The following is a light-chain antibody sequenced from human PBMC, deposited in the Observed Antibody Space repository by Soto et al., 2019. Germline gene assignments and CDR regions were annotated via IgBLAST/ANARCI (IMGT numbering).Light chain of an antibody. Sequence: QSALTQPPSASGTPGQRVTISCSGSSSNIGSNYVYWYQQLPGTAPKLLTYRNNQRPSGVPDRFSGSKSGTSASLAISGLRSEDEADYYCAAWDDSLSVYVVFGGGTKLTVL. J-gene: IGLJ2*01. CDR2: RNN. V-gene: IGLV1-47*01. CDR3: AAWDDSLSVYVV. CDR1: SSNIGSNY.